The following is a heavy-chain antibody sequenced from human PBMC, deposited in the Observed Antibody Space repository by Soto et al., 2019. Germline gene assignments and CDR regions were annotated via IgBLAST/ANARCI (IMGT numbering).Heavy chain of an antibody. CDR3: ARVRDYDSSGSAAPCFDS. CDR2: IYYSGST. D-gene: IGHD3-22*01. J-gene: IGHJ4*02. CDR1: GGSISSGNYY. V-gene: IGHV4-30-4*01. Sequence: PSETLSLTCTVSGGSISSGNYYWSWIRQPPGKGLEWIGYIYYSGSTYYNPSLKSRVTISIDTSKYQFSLKLSSVTAADTAVYYCARVRDYDSSGSAAPCFDSWGQGTLLTVSS.